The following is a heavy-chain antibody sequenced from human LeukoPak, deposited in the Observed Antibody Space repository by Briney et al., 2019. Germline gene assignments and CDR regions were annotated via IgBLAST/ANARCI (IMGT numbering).Heavy chain of an antibody. CDR1: GFTFYNYE. CDR3: AKDYAVGSIDY. D-gene: IGHD3-16*01. CDR2: ISRSGEST. J-gene: IGHJ4*02. Sequence: GGSLRLSCVVSGFTFYNYEMYWVRQAPGKGLEWVSSISRSGESTFYADSVRGRFTISRDNSKNTVSLQMESLRAEDTALYYCAKDYAVGSIDYWGQGTLVTVSS. V-gene: IGHV3-23*01.